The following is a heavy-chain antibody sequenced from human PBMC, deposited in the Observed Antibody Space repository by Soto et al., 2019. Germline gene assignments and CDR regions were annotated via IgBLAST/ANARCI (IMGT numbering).Heavy chain of an antibody. V-gene: IGHV4-39*01. CDR2: IFYTGSA. J-gene: IGHJ4*02. Sequence: QLQLQESGPGLVKPSETLSLICTVSGGSISTSRYYWGWIRQPPGKGLEWIGSIFYTGSAYYNPSLRSRVTISVDTSKNQFSLKLGSVTAADTAVHYCARLSITVAGAGGDYWGQGTLVTVSS. D-gene: IGHD6-19*01. CDR3: ARLSITVAGAGGDY. CDR1: GGSISTSRYY.